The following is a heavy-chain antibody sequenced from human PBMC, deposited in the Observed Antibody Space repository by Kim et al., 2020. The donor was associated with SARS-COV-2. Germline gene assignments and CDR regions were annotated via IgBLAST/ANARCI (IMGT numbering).Heavy chain of an antibody. Sequence: GGSLRLSCAASGFMFSKYWMTWVRQAPGKGLEWVANIKEDGSETYYVDSVKGRFTISRDNSENALFLHMKYLGADDTAVYYCSAVTIAGCGEWCHGTL. V-gene: IGHV3-7*01. CDR1: GFMFSKYW. J-gene: IGHJ4*01. D-gene: IGHD2-21*01. CDR3: SAVTIAGCGE. CDR2: IKEDGSET.